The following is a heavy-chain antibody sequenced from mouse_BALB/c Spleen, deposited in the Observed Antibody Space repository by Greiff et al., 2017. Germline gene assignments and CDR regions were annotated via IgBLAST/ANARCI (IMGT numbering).Heavy chain of an antibody. CDR1: GYTFTSYW. CDR3: ARYYYGLDY. V-gene: IGHV1S81*02. CDR2: INPSNGRT. D-gene: IGHD1-1*01. Sequence: QVQLQQPGAELVKPGASVKLSCKASGYTFTSYWMHWVKQRPGQGLEWIGEINPSNGRTNYNEKFKSKATLTVDKSSSTAYMQLSSLTSEDSAVYYCARYYYGLDYWGQGTTLTVSS. J-gene: IGHJ2*01.